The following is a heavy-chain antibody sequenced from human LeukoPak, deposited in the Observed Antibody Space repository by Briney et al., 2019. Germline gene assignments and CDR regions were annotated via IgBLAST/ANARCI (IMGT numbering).Heavy chain of an antibody. CDR1: GFTICSVSYD. J-gene: IGHJ6*03. D-gene: IGHD5-12*01. CDR3: ARDRSSGYALTFNYYYYMDV. V-gene: IGHV4-61*02. CDR2: FYTSEST. Sequence: SETLSLTCTVSGFTICSVSYDWSWIRQPAGKGLELIVRFYTSESTNYKPSLKSRVTISVDTSKNQFSMNLSSVTAADTAVYYCARDRSSGYALTFNYYYYMDVWGKGTTVTVSS.